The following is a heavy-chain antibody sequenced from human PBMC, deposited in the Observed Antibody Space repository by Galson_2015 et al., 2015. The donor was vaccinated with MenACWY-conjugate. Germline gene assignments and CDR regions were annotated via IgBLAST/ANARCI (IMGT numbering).Heavy chain of an antibody. V-gene: IGHV4-34*01. CDR1: GGSFSGYY. D-gene: IGHD3-10*01. CDR2: INHSGST. J-gene: IGHJ5*02. CDR3: VRNYGSGSYNWFDP. Sequence: ETLSLTCAVYGGSFSGYYWNWIRQPPGKGLEWIGEINHSGSTNCNPSLKSRVTISVDTSKNQFSLRLNSVTAADTAVYYCVRNYGSGSYNWFDPWGQGTLVTVSS.